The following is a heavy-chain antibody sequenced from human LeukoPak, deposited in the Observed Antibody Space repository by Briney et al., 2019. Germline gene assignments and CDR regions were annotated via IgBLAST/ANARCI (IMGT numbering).Heavy chain of an antibody. D-gene: IGHD5-12*01. J-gene: IGHJ4*02. CDR1: GFTFSSYA. Sequence: GGSLRLSCAASGFTFSSYAMSWVRQAPGKGLAWVSAISGSGGSTYYADSVKGRFTISRDNSKNTLYLQMNSLRAEDTAVYYCAKGYSGYDFSFDYWGQGTLVTVSS. CDR2: ISGSGGST. CDR3: AKGYSGYDFSFDY. V-gene: IGHV3-23*01.